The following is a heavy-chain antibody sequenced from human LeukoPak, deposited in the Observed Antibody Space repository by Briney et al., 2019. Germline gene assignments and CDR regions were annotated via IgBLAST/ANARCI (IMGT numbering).Heavy chain of an antibody. V-gene: IGHV3-9*01. Sequence: GRSLRLSCAASGFTFDDYAMHWVRQAPGKGLEWVSGISWNGANIGYADSVKGRFTISRDNAKNSLYLQMNSLRPEDTAFYYCAKDRIAVAGNNFMDYWGQGILVTVSS. J-gene: IGHJ4*02. CDR2: ISWNGANI. CDR3: AKDRIAVAGNNFMDY. CDR1: GFTFDDYA. D-gene: IGHD6-19*01.